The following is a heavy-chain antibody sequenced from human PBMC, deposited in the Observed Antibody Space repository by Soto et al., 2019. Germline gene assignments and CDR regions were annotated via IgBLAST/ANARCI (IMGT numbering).Heavy chain of an antibody. CDR1: GFTFSSYD. Sequence: EVQLVESGGGLVQPGGSLRLSCAASGFTFSSYDMHWVRQATGKGLEWVSAIGTAGDTYYPGSVKGRFTISRENAKNSLYLQMYSLRAEDTAVYYCARDPAVADYYYGMDVWGQGTTVTVSS. D-gene: IGHD6-19*01. J-gene: IGHJ6*02. CDR3: ARDPAVADYYYGMDV. V-gene: IGHV3-13*01. CDR2: IGTAGDT.